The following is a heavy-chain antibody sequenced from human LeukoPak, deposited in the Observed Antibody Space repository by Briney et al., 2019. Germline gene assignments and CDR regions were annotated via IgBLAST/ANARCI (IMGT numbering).Heavy chain of an antibody. V-gene: IGHV4-59*01. CDR1: GGSISGYY. D-gene: IGHD6-19*01. J-gene: IGHJ3*02. CDR3: ARDLYSSGWYGAFDI. Sequence: SETLSLTCTVSGGSISGYYWSWIRQPPGKGLEWIGHIYYSGSTNYNPSLKSRVTISVDTSKNQFSLKLSSVTAADTAVYYCARDLYSSGWYGAFDIWGQGTWSPSLQ. CDR2: IYYSGST.